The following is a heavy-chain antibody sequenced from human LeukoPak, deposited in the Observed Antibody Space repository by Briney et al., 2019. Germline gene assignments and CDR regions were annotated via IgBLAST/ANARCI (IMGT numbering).Heavy chain of an antibody. CDR2: TYYRSKWYN. CDR1: GDSVSSKNAA. J-gene: IGHJ4*02. V-gene: IGHV6-1*01. CDR3: AREGVGVTMAH. Sequence: SQTLSLTCALSGDSVSSKNAAWNWLRQSPSRGLEWLGRTYYRSKWYNDYAVSVKGRITINADTSKNQFSLQLNSVTPEDTAVYYCAREGVGVTMAHWGQGTLVTVSS. D-gene: IGHD1-26*01.